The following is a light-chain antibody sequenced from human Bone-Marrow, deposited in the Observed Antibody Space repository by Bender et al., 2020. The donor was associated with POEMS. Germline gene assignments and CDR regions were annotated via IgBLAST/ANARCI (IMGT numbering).Light chain of an antibody. J-gene: IGLJ3*02. CDR1: AMPSQS. Sequence: SYELTQPPSVSVSPGQTARITCSGDAMPSQSPSWYQQKPGQAPVLVIFKDSERPSGIPERFSGSSSGTTVTLTISGVQAEDEADYYCQSTDTSGTWVFGGGTKLTVL. V-gene: IGLV3-25*03. CDR3: QSTDTSGTWV. CDR2: KDS.